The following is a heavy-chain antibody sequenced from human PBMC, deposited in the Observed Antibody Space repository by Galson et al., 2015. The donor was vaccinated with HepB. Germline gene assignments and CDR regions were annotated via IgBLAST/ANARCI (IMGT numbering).Heavy chain of an antibody. V-gene: IGHV1-69*13. Sequence: SVKVSCKASGGTFSSYAISWVRQAPGLGLEWMGGISPIFGTANYAQKFQGRVTITADESTSTAYMELSSLRSEDTAVYYCARADDYYGSGSYPYYYYYMDVWGKGTTVTVSS. CDR3: ARADDYYGSGSYPYYYYYMDV. D-gene: IGHD3-10*01. CDR1: GGTFSSYA. J-gene: IGHJ6*03. CDR2: ISPIFGTA.